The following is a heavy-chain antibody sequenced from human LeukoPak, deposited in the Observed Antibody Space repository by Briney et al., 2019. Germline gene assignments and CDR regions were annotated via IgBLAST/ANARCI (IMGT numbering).Heavy chain of an antibody. CDR2: IYPGDSDT. CDR3: ARSLLDIVVVPAAAYNWFDP. D-gene: IGHD2-2*03. J-gene: IGHJ5*02. Sequence: GESLKISCKGSGYSFTSYWIGWVRQMPGKGLEWMGIIYPGDSDTRYSPSFQGQVTISADKSTSTAYLQWSSLKASDTAMYYCARSLLDIVVVPAAAYNWFDPWGQGTLVTVSS. V-gene: IGHV5-51*01. CDR1: GYSFTSYW.